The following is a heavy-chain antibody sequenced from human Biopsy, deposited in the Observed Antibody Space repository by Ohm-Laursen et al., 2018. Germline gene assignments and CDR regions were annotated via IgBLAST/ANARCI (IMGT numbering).Heavy chain of an antibody. CDR1: GGSFTGHY. V-gene: IGHV4-59*11. Sequence: TLSLTCSVSGGSFTGHYWSWIRQPPGKGLEWIGHISYTGYTSYNASLKSRVTISVDTSRNHFSLRLSSLTAADTAVYYCARGSNDFGGLYFPRWGQGTLLAVSS. D-gene: IGHD4-23*01. J-gene: IGHJ4*02. CDR2: ISYTGYT. CDR3: ARGSNDFGGLYFPR.